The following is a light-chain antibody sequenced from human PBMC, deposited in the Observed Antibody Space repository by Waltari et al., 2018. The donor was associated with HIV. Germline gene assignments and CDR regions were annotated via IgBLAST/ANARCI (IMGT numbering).Light chain of an antibody. CDR2: QAS. CDR3: QQYYTYPWT. Sequence: IQITQSPSPLSALLGDRVPTTCRARQSIIMYLAWYQQKPGKAPKLLISQASDLESGVPSRFSGSGSETEFTLTISSLQPDDFAVYYCQQYYTYPWTFGQGTKVEIK. V-gene: IGKV1-5*03. CDR1: QSIIMY. J-gene: IGKJ1*01.